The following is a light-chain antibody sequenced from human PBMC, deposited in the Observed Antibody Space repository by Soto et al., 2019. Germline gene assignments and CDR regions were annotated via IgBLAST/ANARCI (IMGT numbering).Light chain of an antibody. CDR1: SGSIASNY. CDR2: EDN. Sequence: NFMLTQPHSVSGYPGKTVIISCTRSSGSIASNYVQWYQQRPGSSPTTVIYEDNQRPSGVPGRFSGSIDSSSNSASLTISGLETEDEADYFCQSYDATNQVFGGGTKLTVL. CDR3: QSYDATNQV. V-gene: IGLV6-57*01. J-gene: IGLJ3*02.